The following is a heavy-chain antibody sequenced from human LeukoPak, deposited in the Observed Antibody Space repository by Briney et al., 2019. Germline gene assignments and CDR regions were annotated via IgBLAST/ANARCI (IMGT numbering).Heavy chain of an antibody. CDR1: GGSISSSNW. D-gene: IGHD3-3*01. V-gene: IGHV4-4*02. CDR3: VRVLFWGDSRAFDI. Sequence: PSGTLSLTCAVSGGSISSSNWWSWVRQPPGKGLEWIGEIYHSGSTNYNPSLKSRVTISVDKSKNQFSLKLSSVTAADTAVYYCVRVLFWGDSRAFDIWGQGTMVTVSS. J-gene: IGHJ3*02. CDR2: IYHSGST.